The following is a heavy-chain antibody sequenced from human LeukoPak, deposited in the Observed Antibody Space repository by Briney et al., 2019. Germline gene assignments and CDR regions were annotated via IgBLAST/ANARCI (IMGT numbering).Heavy chain of an antibody. CDR2: IYYSGST. Sequence: SETLSLTCTVSGGSISSYYWSWIRQLPGKGLEWIGYIYYSGSTNYNPSLKSRVTISVDTAKNQFSLKLSSVTAADTAVYYCARAGSSLYYYYMDVWGKGTMVTVSS. CDR3: ARAGSSLYYYYMDV. V-gene: IGHV4-59*01. D-gene: IGHD6-13*01. CDR1: GGSISSYY. J-gene: IGHJ6*03.